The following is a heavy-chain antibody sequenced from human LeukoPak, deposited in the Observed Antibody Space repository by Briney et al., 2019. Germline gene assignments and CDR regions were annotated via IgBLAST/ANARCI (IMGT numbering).Heavy chain of an antibody. Sequence: KPSETLSLTCTVSGGSISSYYWSWIRQPPGKGLEWIGYIYYSGSTNYNPSLKSRVTISVDTSKNQFSLKLSSVTAADTAVYYCARDRSDSSGWYKGLDYWGQGTLVTVSS. CDR1: GGSISSYY. J-gene: IGHJ4*02. CDR2: IYYSGST. D-gene: IGHD6-19*01. V-gene: IGHV4-59*01. CDR3: ARDRSDSSGWYKGLDY.